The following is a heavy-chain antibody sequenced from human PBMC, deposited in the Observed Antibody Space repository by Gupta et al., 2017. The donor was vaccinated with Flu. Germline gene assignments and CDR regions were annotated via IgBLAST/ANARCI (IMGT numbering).Heavy chain of an antibody. J-gene: IGHJ6*02. Sequence: LSESGGGLVQPGGSLRLSCAVSGFTLDNHAMARVRQAPGKGPEWVAAVSPSGTSTYYAGSVKGRFDISKDKSKNTMALQMNNLSPEDSAVYYCAKGVVYYFYYGMDVWGQGTTVTVSS. CDR2: VSPSGTST. CDR3: AKGVVYYFYYGMDV. D-gene: IGHD2-2*01. CDR1: GFTLDNHA. V-gene: IGHV3-23*01.